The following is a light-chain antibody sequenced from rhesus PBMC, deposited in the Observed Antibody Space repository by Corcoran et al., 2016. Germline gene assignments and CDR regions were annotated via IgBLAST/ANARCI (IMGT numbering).Light chain of an antibody. CDR1: QSVSSS. V-gene: IGKV3-42*01. J-gene: IGKJ4*01. CDR2: GAS. Sequence: EIVMTQSPATLSLSPGERATLSCRASQSVSSSLAWYQQKPGQAPKLLIYGASSRATGIPDRVSGSGSGTEFTLTISSLEPEDVGVYYCQQDDSWPLTFGGGTKVELK. CDR3: QQDDSWPLT.